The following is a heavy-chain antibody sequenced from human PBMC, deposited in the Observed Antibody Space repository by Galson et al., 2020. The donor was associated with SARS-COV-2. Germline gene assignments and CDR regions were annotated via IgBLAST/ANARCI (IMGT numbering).Heavy chain of an antibody. D-gene: IGHD1-1*01. V-gene: IGHV3-23*01. CDR2: ISKSGDSS. J-gene: IGHJ4*01. CDR3: AKHEGTTSWFRAFDQ. CDR1: GFTFNNYA. Sequence: GGSLRLCCTASGFTFNNYAMSWVRQTPGKGLEWLSEISKSGDSSYDGDSVKGRFSISRDNSKNTLYLQMRSLRVEDTAVYYCAKHEGTTSWFRAFDQWGHGTLVTVSS.